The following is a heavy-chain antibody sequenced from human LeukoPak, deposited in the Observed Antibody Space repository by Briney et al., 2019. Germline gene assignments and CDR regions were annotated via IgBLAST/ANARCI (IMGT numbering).Heavy chain of an antibody. CDR2: ISSSGSTI. CDR1: GFTFSNYG. D-gene: IGHD2-2*03. J-gene: IGHJ3*02. CDR3: ARSAWILFAFDI. Sequence: GGSLRLSCAAPGFTFSNYGMHWVRQAPGKGLEWVSYISSSGSTIYYADSVKGRFTISRDNAKNSLYLQMNSLRAEDTAVYYCARSAWILFAFDIWGQGTMVTVSS. V-gene: IGHV3-48*04.